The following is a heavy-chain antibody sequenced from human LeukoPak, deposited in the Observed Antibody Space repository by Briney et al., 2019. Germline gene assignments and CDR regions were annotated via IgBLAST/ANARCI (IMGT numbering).Heavy chain of an antibody. V-gene: IGHV1-2*02. J-gene: IGHJ4*02. Sequence: ASVKVSCKVSGYTLTELSMHWVRQAPGQGLEWMGWMNPNSGGTNYAQKFQGRVTITRDTSISTAYMELSSLRSDDTAVYYCATVYSSGWNFHYWGQGTLVTVSS. CDR1: GYTLTELS. CDR2: MNPNSGGT. D-gene: IGHD6-19*01. CDR3: ATVYSSGWNFHY.